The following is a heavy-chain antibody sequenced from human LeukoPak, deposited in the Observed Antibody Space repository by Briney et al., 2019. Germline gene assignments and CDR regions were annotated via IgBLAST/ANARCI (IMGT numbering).Heavy chain of an antibody. CDR1: GFTFSNSA. CDR2: ISGSGGGT. J-gene: IGHJ4*02. V-gene: IGHV3-23*01. D-gene: IGHD5-18*01. Sequence: PGGSLRLSCAASGFTFSNSAMSWVRQAPGEGLEWVSAISGSGGGTYYADSVKGRFTISRDNSKNTLYVQMNSLRAADTAVYYCAKAAGRGYNYGDYFDYWGQGTLVTVSS. CDR3: AKAAGRGYNYGDYFDY.